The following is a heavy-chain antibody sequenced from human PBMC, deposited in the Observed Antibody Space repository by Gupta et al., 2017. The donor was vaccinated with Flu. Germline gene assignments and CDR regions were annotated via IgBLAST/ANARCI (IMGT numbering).Heavy chain of an antibody. CDR2: INHSGST. Sequence: QVQLQQWGAGLLKPSETLSLTCAVYGGSFSGYYWSWIRQPPGKGLEWIGKINHSGSTNYNPSLKSRVTISVDTSKNQFSLKLSSVTAADTAVYYCAREGIVVVITTSSKAFDIWGQGTMVTVSS. CDR1: GGSFSGYY. V-gene: IGHV4-34*01. D-gene: IGHD3-22*01. CDR3: AREGIVVVITTSSKAFDI. J-gene: IGHJ3*02.